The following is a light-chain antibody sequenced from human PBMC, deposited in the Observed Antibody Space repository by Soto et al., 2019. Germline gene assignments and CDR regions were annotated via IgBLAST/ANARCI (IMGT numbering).Light chain of an antibody. J-gene: IGKJ1*01. Sequence: EIVLTQSPATLSLSPGDRATLSCRASQSVSNFLAWYQHKPGQAPRLLIYDASIRATGVPARFSGSGSGTDFSLTISSLEPEDFAIYYCQQRSIWPPWTFGQGTKVDIK. CDR3: QQRSIWPPWT. CDR1: QSVSNF. V-gene: IGKV3-11*01. CDR2: DAS.